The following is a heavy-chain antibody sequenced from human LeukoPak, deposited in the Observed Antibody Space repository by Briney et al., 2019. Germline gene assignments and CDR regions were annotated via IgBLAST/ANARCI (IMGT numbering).Heavy chain of an antibody. J-gene: IGHJ4*02. Sequence: GSLRLSCAASGFTFSSYSMNWVRQAPGKGLEWVSSISSSSSYIYYADSVKGRFTISRDNSKNTLYLQMNSLRAEDTAVYYCARDRYYDFWSGYVSDYWGQGTLVTVSS. CDR2: ISSSSSYI. D-gene: IGHD3-3*01. CDR1: GFTFSSYS. V-gene: IGHV3-21*04. CDR3: ARDRYYDFWSGYVSDY.